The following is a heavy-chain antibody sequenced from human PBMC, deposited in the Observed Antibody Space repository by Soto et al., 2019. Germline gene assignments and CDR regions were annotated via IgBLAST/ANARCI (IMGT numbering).Heavy chain of an antibody. CDR3: AIAYCSCGSCYPNLFYYYYYMDV. J-gene: IGHJ6*03. CDR1: GGSISSGGYY. Sequence: QVQLQESGPGLAKPSQTLSLTCTVSGGSISSGGYYWSWIRQHPGKGLAWIGYIYYSGSTYYNPSLKSRVTISVDPSKNQFSLKLSSVTAADTAVYYCAIAYCSCGSCYPNLFYYYYYMDVWGKGTTVTVSS. D-gene: IGHD2-15*01. CDR2: IYYSGST. V-gene: IGHV4-31*03.